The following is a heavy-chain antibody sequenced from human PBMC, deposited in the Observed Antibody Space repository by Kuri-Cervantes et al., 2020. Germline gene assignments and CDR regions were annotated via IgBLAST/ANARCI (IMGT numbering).Heavy chain of an antibody. D-gene: IGHD5-12*01. V-gene: IGHV1-18*01. CDR2: ISAYNGDT. CDR3: ASDNIVATIDAFDI. J-gene: IGHJ3*02. Sequence: ASVKVSCKASGYTFTSYGISWVRQAPGQGLEWMGWISAYNGDTNYAQKLQGRVTMTTDTSTSTAYMELSSLRSEDTAVYYCASDNIVATIDAFDIWGQGTMVTVSS. CDR1: GYTFTSYG.